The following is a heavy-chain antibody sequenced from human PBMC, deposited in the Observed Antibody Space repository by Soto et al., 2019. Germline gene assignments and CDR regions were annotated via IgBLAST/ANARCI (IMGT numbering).Heavy chain of an antibody. CDR2: ISGSGGST. D-gene: IGHD4-4*01. J-gene: IGHJ6*03. CDR3: AKGLRTTAYYYYYMDV. Sequence: EVQLLESGGGLVQPGGSLRLSCAASGFTFRSYVMSWVRQAPGKGLEWVSAISGSGGSTYYADSVKGRFTISRDNSKNTLYLQMNSLRAEDTAVYYCAKGLRTTAYYYYYMDVWGKGTTVTVSS. CDR1: GFTFRSYV. V-gene: IGHV3-23*01.